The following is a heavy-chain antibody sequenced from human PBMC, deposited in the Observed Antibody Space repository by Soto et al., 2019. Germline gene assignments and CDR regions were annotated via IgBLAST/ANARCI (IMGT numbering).Heavy chain of an antibody. CDR2: INPTSDYT. V-gene: IGHV1-8*01. CDR3: GRQIHPGYTSD. D-gene: IGHD6-19*01. J-gene: IGHJ4*02. Sequence: QAQLVQSGAEVKKPGASVKVSCKASGYTFTSYDINWVRQAPGQGLEWVGWINPTSDYTAYAQKFQGRVTLTRNTAIATAYMELSSLSSEDTAVYFGGRQIHPGYTSDWSPGTLVTVSS. CDR1: GYTFTSYD.